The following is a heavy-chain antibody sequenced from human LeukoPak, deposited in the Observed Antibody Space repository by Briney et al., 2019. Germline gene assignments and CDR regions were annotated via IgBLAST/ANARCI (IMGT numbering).Heavy chain of an antibody. Sequence: GGSLRLSCAASGFSFSTSSMNWVRQAPGKGLEWISYISSSSSAIYYADSVKGRFTISRDNAKNSLYLQMNSLRAEDTAVYYCAIIYLIVGATTFDYWGQGTLVTVSS. CDR3: AIIYLIVGATTFDY. D-gene: IGHD1-26*01. CDR1: GFSFSTSS. V-gene: IGHV3-48*01. CDR2: ISSSSSAI. J-gene: IGHJ4*02.